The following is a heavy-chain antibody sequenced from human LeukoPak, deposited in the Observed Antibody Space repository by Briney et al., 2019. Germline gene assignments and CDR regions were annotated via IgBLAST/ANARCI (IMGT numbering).Heavy chain of an antibody. Sequence: SVKVSCKASGGTFSSYAISWVRQAPGQGLEWMGGIIPIFGTANYAQKFQGRVTITADESTSTAYMELSSLRSEDTAVYYCARDPRSGSYSEAFDIWGQGTMVTVSS. CDR1: GGTFSSYA. J-gene: IGHJ3*02. CDR2: IIPIFGTA. V-gene: IGHV1-69*13. D-gene: IGHD1-26*01. CDR3: ARDPRSGSYSEAFDI.